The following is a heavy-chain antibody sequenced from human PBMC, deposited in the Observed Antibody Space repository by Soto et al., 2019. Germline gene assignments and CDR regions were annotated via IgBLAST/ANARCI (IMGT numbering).Heavy chain of an antibody. CDR3: ATIFGVVTDSFDY. Sequence: EVQLVESGGGLVQPGGSLRLSCAASGFTFSSFWMSWVRQAPGKGLEWVANIMQDGSKKYYVDSVKGRFTISRDNAKNSLYLQMNILRAEDTAVYYCATIFGVVTDSFDYWGQGSLVTVSS. J-gene: IGHJ4*02. D-gene: IGHD3-3*01. V-gene: IGHV3-7*05. CDR2: IMQDGSKK. CDR1: GFTFSSFW.